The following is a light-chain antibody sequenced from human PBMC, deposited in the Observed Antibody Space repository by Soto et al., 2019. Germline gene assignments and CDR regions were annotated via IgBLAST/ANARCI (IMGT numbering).Light chain of an antibody. Sequence: DIQMTQSPSSXXXXXXXXXXXXCRASQSISGSLNWYQQKPGKAPKLLIYGASTLQSGVPSRFSGSGSGTDYTLTISSLQPEDFATYYCQQSYRTPTFGQGGRLEIK. J-gene: IGKJ5*01. CDR3: QQSYRTPT. V-gene: IGKV1-39*01. CDR1: QSISGS. CDR2: GAS.